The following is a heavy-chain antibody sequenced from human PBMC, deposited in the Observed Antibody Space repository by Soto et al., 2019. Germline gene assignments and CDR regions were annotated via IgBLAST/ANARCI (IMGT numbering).Heavy chain of an antibody. J-gene: IGHJ4*02. V-gene: IGHV4-34*01. CDR2: INHSGST. CDR1: GGSFSGYY. CDR3: ARGDGDQLLYFDY. D-gene: IGHD3-10*01. Sequence: SQTLSLTCAVYGGSFSGYYWSWIRQPPGKGLEWIGEINHSGSTNYNPSLKSRVTISVDTSKNQFSLKLSSVTAADTAVYYCARGDGDQLLYFDYWGQGTLVTVSS.